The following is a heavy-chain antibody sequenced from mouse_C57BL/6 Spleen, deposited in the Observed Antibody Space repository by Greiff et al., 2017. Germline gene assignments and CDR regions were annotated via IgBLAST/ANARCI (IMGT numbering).Heavy chain of an antibody. Sequence: QVQLQQSGAELMKPGASVKLSCKATGYTFTGYWIEWVKQRPGHGLEWIGEILPGSGSTNYNEKFKGKATFTADTSSNTAYMQLSSLTSEDSAIYYCARSLIYYGSSHEAYWGQGTLVTVSA. CDR1: GYTFTGYW. D-gene: IGHD1-1*01. CDR2: ILPGSGST. J-gene: IGHJ3*01. V-gene: IGHV1-9*01. CDR3: ARSLIYYGSSHEAY.